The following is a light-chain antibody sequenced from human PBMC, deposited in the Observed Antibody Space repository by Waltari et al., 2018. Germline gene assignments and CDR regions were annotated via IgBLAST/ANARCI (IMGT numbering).Light chain of an antibody. CDR1: QSVLYSSNNKNY. CDR2: WAS. CDR3: QQYYSTPRT. J-gene: IGKJ1*01. Sequence: IVMTQSPDSLAVSLGEGATINCKSSQSVLYSSNNKNYLAWYQQKPGQPPKLLIYWASTRESGVPDRFSGSGSGTDFTLTISSLQAEDVAVYYCQQYYSTPRTFGQGTKVEIK. V-gene: IGKV4-1*01.